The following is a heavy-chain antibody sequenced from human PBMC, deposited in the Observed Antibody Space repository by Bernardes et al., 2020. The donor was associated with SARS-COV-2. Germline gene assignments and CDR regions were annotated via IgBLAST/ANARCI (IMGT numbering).Heavy chain of an antibody. Sequence: VVLRLSCAASGFTFHRSAMSWVRQAPGKGLEWVSTLSGSAGSTYYADSVKGRFAISRDNSKNTLYLQMNSLRAEDTALYYCAKSPYSSDWFFFDYWGQGILVTISS. CDR1: GFTFHRSA. J-gene: IGHJ4*01. CDR2: LSGSAGST. D-gene: IGHD6-19*01. CDR3: AKSPYSSDWFFFDY. V-gene: IGHV3-23*01.